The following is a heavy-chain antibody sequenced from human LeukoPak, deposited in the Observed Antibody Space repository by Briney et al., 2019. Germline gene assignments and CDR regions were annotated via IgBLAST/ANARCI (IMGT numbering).Heavy chain of an antibody. D-gene: IGHD3-10*01. CDR1: GFTFSDYY. J-gene: IGHJ4*02. CDR3: AREATYYYGSGSYSRGYYFDY. V-gene: IGHV3-11*06. Sequence: GGSLRLSCAASGFTFSDYYMSWIRQAPGKGLEWVSYISSSSSYTNYADSVKGRFTISRDNAKNSLYLQMNSLRAEDTAVYYCAREATYYYGSGSYSRGYYFDYWGQGTLVTVSS. CDR2: ISSSSSYT.